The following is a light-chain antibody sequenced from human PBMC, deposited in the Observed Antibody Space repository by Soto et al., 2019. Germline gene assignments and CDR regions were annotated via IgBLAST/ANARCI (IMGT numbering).Light chain of an antibody. CDR3: QHYNSYSEFS. CDR1: QDISDY. J-gene: IGKJ3*01. V-gene: IGKV1-33*01. Sequence: DIQMTQSPSSLSASVGDRVTITCQASQDISDYLNWYQQKPGKAPKFLMYDASNLETGVPSRFSGSGSGTDFTLTISCLQPDDFATYYRQHYNSYSEFSFGPGTKVDIK. CDR2: DAS.